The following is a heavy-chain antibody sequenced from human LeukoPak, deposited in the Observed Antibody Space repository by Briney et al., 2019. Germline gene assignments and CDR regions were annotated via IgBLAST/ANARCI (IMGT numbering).Heavy chain of an antibody. CDR2: INHSGST. CDR1: GGSFSGYY. V-gene: IGHV4-34*01. CDR3: ASRRGYSYGSPG. J-gene: IGHJ4*02. Sequence: PSETLSLTCAVYGGSFSGYYWSWIRQPPGKGLEWIGEINHSGSTYYNPSLKSRVTISVDTSKNQFSLELSSVTAADTAVYYCASRRGYSYGSPGWGQGTLVTVSS. D-gene: IGHD5-18*01.